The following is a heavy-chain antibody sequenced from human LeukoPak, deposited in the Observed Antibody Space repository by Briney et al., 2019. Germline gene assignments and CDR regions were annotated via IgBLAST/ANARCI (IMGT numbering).Heavy chain of an antibody. Sequence: ASVKVSCKASGGTFSSYAISWVRQAPGQGLEWMGWISAYNGNTYYAQKFQGRVTMTTDTSTSTAYMDLRSLRSDDTAVYYCARTNLDCKNGVCYDYWGQGTPVTVSS. D-gene: IGHD2-8*01. CDR1: GGTFSSYA. CDR3: ARTNLDCKNGVCYDY. V-gene: IGHV1-18*01. CDR2: ISAYNGNT. J-gene: IGHJ4*02.